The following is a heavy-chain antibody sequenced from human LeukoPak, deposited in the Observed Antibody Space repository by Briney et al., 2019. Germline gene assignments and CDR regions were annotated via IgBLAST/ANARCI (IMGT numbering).Heavy chain of an antibody. V-gene: IGHV3-9*01. J-gene: IGHJ3*02. CDR1: GFTFDDYA. CDR3: AREDRVVVAAITAFDI. Sequence: GGSLRLSCAASGFTFDDYAMHWVRQAPGKGLEWVSGISWNSGSIGYADSVKGRFTISRDNAKNSLYLQMNSLRAEDTAVYYCAREDRVVVAAITAFDIWGQGTMVTVSS. D-gene: IGHD2-15*01. CDR2: ISWNSGSI.